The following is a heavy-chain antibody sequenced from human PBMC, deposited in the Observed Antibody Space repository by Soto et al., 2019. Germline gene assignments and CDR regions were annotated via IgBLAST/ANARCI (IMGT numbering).Heavy chain of an antibody. D-gene: IGHD3-9*01. Sequence: SGPTLVNPTQTLTLTCTFSGFSLSTSGVGVGWIRQPPGKALEWLALIYWNDDKRYSPSLKSRLTITKDTSKNQVVLTMTNMDPVDTATYYCAHILSDDILTGYYFDYWGQGTLVTVSS. CDR2: IYWNDDK. CDR1: GFSLSTSGVG. J-gene: IGHJ4*02. V-gene: IGHV2-5*01. CDR3: AHILSDDILTGYYFDY.